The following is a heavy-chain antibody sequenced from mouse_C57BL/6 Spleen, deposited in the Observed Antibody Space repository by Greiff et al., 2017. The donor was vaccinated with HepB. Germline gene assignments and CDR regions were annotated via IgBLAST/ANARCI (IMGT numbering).Heavy chain of an antibody. Sequence: EVKLVESGGGLVKPGGSLKLSCAASGFTFSDYGMHWVRQAPEKGLEWVAYISSGSSTIYYADTVKGRFTISRDNAKNTLFLQMTSLGSEDSAMFYCARGAYDGNYRYFDVWGTGTTVTVSS. J-gene: IGHJ1*03. V-gene: IGHV5-17*01. CDR3: ARGAYDGNYRYFDV. CDR1: GFTFSDYG. D-gene: IGHD2-1*01. CDR2: ISSGSSTI.